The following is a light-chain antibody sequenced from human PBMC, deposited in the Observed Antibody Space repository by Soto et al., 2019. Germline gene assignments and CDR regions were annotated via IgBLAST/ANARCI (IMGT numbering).Light chain of an antibody. J-gene: IGKJ1*01. CDR1: QSISGW. V-gene: IGKV1-5*03. CDR2: KAS. CDR3: QHYNSYSEA. Sequence: DIQMTQTPSPLSASVGDRVTITPAGPQSISGWLAWYQQKPGKAPKLLIYKASTLKSGVPSRFSGSGSGTEFTLTISSLQPDDFATYYCQHYNSYSEAFGQGTKVDIK.